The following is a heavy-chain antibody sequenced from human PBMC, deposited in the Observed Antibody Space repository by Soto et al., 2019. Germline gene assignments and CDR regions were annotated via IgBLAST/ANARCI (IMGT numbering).Heavy chain of an antibody. V-gene: IGHV1-8*01. CDR3: ARGLRRIAVAGFKVERSYYFDY. D-gene: IGHD6-19*01. J-gene: IGHJ4*02. CDR2: MNPNSGNT. CDR1: GYTFTSYD. Sequence: EASVKVSCKASGYTFTSYDINWVRQATGQGLEWMGWMNPNSGNTGYAQKFQGRVTMTRNTSISTAYMELSSLRSEDTAVYYCARGLRRIAVAGFKVERSYYFDYWGQGTLVTVSS.